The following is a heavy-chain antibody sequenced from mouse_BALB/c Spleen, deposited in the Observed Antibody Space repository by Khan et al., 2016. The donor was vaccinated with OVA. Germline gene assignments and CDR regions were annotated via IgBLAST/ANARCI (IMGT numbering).Heavy chain of an antibody. CDR1: GFSLNNYS. Sequence: QVQLQQSGPGLVQPSQSLSITCTVSGFSLNNYSVHWVRQSPGKGLEWLGVIWSAGSTDYNAAFISRLTISKDISRSQVFFKMNSLQPNDTAIYYCARRGYDYGRGALFAYWGQGTLVTVSA. J-gene: IGHJ3*01. CDR3: ARRGYDYGRGALFAY. V-gene: IGHV2-2*02. CDR2: IWSAGST. D-gene: IGHD2-4*01.